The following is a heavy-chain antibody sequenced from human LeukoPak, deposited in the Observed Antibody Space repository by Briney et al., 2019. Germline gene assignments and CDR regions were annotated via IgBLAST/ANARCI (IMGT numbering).Heavy chain of an antibody. J-gene: IGHJ4*02. V-gene: IGHV4-34*01. CDR3: ARLVGDTAMPRWGLVDY. D-gene: IGHD5-18*01. Sequence: SETLSLTCAVYGGSFSGYYWSWIRQPPGKGLEWIGEINHSGSTNYNPSLKSRVTISVDTSKNQFSLKLSSVTAADTAVYYCARLVGDTAMPRWGLVDYWGQGTLVTVSS. CDR1: GGSFSGYY. CDR2: INHSGST.